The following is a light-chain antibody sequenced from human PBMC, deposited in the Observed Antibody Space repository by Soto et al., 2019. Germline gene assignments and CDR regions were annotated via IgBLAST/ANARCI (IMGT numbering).Light chain of an antibody. CDR1: QDISKY. Sequence: DIQLTQSPSSLSASVGDRITISCQATQDISKYLNWYQQKPGKAPKLLIYDASNLEAGVPSRFSGGGSGTHFTLTISSLQPEDITTYYCKQYHNLLLRFGGGTKVDIK. V-gene: IGKV1-33*01. CDR2: DAS. CDR3: KQYHNLLLR. J-gene: IGKJ4*02.